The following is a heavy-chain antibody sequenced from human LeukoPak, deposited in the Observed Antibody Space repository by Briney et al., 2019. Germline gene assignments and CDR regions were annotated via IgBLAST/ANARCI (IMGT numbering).Heavy chain of an antibody. V-gene: IGHV3-48*03. D-gene: IGHD1-26*01. CDR3: ARATSGSGMDV. CDR2: ISSSGSTI. Sequence: GGSLRLSCAASGFTISTYDINWVSQAPGRGLEWVSYISSSGSTIYYADSVKGRFTVSRDNAKNLVYLQMNSLRAEDTAVYYCARATSGSGMDVWGKGTTVTVSS. J-gene: IGHJ6*04. CDR1: GFTISTYD.